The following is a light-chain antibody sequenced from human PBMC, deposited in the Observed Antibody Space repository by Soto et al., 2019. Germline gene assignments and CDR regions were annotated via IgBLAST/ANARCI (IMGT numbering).Light chain of an antibody. CDR2: DTS. CDR3: QQRSNWPPIT. CDR1: QSVSSK. Sequence: EIVMTQSPATLSVSPGERAALSCRASQSVSSKLAWYRQRPGQAPRLVIYDTSHRAAGIPARFSGSGFGTDFTLTISSLEPEDAAVYYCQQRSNWPPITFGQGTRLEIK. V-gene: IGKV3-11*01. J-gene: IGKJ5*01.